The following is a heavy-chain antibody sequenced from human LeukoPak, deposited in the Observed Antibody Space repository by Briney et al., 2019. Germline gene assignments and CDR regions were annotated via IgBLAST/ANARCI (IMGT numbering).Heavy chain of an antibody. J-gene: IGHJ6*02. CDR2: IYSGGST. CDR1: GFTVSSNY. Sequence: GGSLRLSCAASGFTVSSNYTSWVRQAPGKGLEWVSVIYSGGSTYYADSVKGRFTISRDNSKNTLYLQMNSLRAEDTAVYYCARGGAPPDKYYYYYGMDVWGQGTTVTVSS. V-gene: IGHV3-53*01. D-gene: IGHD1-26*01. CDR3: ARGGAPPDKYYYYYGMDV.